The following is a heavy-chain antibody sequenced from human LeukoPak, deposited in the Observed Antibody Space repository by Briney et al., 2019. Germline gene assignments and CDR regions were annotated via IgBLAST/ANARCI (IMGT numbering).Heavy chain of an antibody. Sequence: ASVKVSCKASGYTFTGYYMHWVRQAPGQGLEWMGIINPSGGSTSYAQKFQGRVTMTRDTSTSTVYMELSSLRSEDTAVYYCARGYSYGYRGGRLDYWGQGTLVTVSS. D-gene: IGHD5-18*01. CDR1: GYTFTGYY. V-gene: IGHV1-46*01. J-gene: IGHJ4*02. CDR3: ARGYSYGYRGGRLDY. CDR2: INPSGGST.